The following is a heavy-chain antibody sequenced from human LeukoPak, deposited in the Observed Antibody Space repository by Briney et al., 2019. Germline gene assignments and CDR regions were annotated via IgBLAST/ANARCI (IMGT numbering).Heavy chain of an antibody. V-gene: IGHV1-69*13. J-gene: IGHJ6*02. CDR3: ARHSGHSSWYYGLDV. CDR2: IIPIDDST. Sequence: SVRVSCKASGGTFSNQAFSWVRQAPGQGLEWMGGIIPIDDSTNYVQKFQDRVMITADEATNIIYMELGSLKSEDTAEYYCARHSGHSSWYYGLDVWGQGTTVIVSS. CDR1: GGTFSNQA. D-gene: IGHD6-13*01.